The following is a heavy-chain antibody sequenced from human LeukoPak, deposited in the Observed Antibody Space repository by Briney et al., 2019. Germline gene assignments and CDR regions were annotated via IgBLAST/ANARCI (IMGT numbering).Heavy chain of an antibody. J-gene: IGHJ4*02. D-gene: IGHD6-13*01. V-gene: IGHV4-61*02. CDR3: ARVAPWKGFGYSSSWPDDY. Sequence: SQTLSLTCTVSGGSISSGSYYWSWIRQPAGKGLEWIGRIYTSGSTNYDPSLKSRVTISVDTSKNQFSLKLSSVTAADTAVYYCARVAPWKGFGYSSSWPDDYWGQGTLVTVSS. CDR1: GGSISSGSYY. CDR2: IYTSGST.